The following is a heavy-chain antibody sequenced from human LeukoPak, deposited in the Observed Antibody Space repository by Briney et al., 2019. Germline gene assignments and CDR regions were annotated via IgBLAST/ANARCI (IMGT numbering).Heavy chain of an antibody. V-gene: IGHV3-23*01. J-gene: IGHJ1*01. CDR1: GFTFSSYA. CDR3: AKDQGGYLTSEYFQH. CDR2: ISGSGGST. Sequence: GGSLSLSCAASGFTFSSYAMSWVRQAPGKGLEWVSAISGSGGSTYYADSVKGRFTISRDNSKNTLYLQMNSLRAEDTAVYYCAKDQGGYLTSEYFQHWGQGTLVTVSS. D-gene: IGHD5-12*01.